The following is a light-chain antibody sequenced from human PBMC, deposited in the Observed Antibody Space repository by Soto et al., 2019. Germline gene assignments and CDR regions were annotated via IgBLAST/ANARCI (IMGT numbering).Light chain of an antibody. CDR1: NIGRKS. Sequence: SYELTQPPSVSVAPGQTARITCGGNNIGRKSVHWYRQKPGQAPVLVVYDDGDRPSGIPERFSGSNSGNTATLTISRVEAGDEADFYCQVWDSSSDVDVVFGGGTQLTVL. CDR2: DDG. J-gene: IGLJ2*01. CDR3: QVWDSSSDVDVV. V-gene: IGLV3-21*02.